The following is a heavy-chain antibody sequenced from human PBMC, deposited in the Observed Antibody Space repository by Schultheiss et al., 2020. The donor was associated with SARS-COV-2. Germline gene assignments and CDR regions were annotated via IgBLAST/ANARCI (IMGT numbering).Heavy chain of an antibody. CDR3: AKEVIAAAGGDYYYYGMDV. CDR1: GFTFSSYA. J-gene: IGHJ6*02. V-gene: IGHV3-23*01. CDR2: ISGSGGST. Sequence: GGSLRLSCAASGFTFSSYAMSWVRQAPGKGLEWVSAISGSGGSTYYADSVKGRFTISRDNSKNTLYLQMNSLRAEDTALYYCAKEVIAAAGGDYYYYGMDVWGQGTTVTVSS. D-gene: IGHD6-13*01.